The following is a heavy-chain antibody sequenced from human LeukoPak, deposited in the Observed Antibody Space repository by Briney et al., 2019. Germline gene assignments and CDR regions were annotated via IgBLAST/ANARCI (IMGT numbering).Heavy chain of an antibody. Sequence: KPSETLSLTCTVSGGSISSYYWSWIRQPPGKGLEWIGYIYYSGSTNYNPSLKSRVTISVDTSENQFSLKLSSVTAADTAVYYCARANRLAHYYDSSGYYVGAFDIWGQGTMVTVSS. V-gene: IGHV4-59*01. J-gene: IGHJ3*02. D-gene: IGHD3-22*01. CDR2: IYYSGST. CDR3: ARANRLAHYYDSSGYYVGAFDI. CDR1: GGSISSYY.